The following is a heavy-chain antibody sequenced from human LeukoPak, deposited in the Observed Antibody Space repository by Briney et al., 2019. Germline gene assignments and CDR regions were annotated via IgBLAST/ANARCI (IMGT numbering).Heavy chain of an antibody. D-gene: IGHD3-22*01. V-gene: IGHV4-61*08. CDR2: IHYTGST. Sequence: SQTLSLTCTVSSGSISSGGYYWSWIRQHPGKGLEWIGYIHYTGSTNYSPSLKSRVTISVDTSKNQFSLKLSSVTAADTAVYYCARGGLDSNGYWVAFGIWGQGTMVTVSS. CDR3: ARGGLDSNGYWVAFGI. CDR1: SGSISSGGYY. J-gene: IGHJ3*02.